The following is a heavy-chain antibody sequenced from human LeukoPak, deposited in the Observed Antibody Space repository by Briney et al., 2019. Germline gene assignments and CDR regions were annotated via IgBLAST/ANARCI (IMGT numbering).Heavy chain of an antibody. V-gene: IGHV4-34*01. CDR2: INHSGST. CDR3: ARGHHDFWSGYYTRERYFDY. D-gene: IGHD3-3*01. J-gene: IGHJ4*02. CDR1: GGSFSGYY. Sequence: PSENLSLTYAVYGGSFSGYYWSWIRQPPGKGLEWIGEINHSGSTNYNPSLKSRVTISVDTSKNQFSLKLSSVTAADTAVYYCARGHHDFWSGYYTRERYFDYWGQGTLVTVSS.